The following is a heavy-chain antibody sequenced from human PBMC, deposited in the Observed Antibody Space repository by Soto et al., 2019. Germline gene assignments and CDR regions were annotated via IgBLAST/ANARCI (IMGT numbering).Heavy chain of an antibody. V-gene: IGHV3-23*01. Sequence: ETLSLTCAVYGGSFSGYYWSWIRQPPGKGLEWVSAISGSGGSTYYAASVKGRFTISRDNSKNTLYLQMNSLRAEDTAVYYCAKDSMVRGVRVGWFDPWGQGTLVTVSS. CDR2: ISGSGGST. J-gene: IGHJ5*02. CDR3: AKDSMVRGVRVGWFDP. D-gene: IGHD3-10*01. CDR1: GGSFSGYY.